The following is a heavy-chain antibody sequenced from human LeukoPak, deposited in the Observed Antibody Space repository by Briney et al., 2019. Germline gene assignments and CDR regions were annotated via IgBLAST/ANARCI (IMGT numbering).Heavy chain of an antibody. Sequence: GASVKVPCEASGGTYTHYAIIWVRQAPGQGLEWMGRIIPILDVTNYAQKFQGRVTITADQSTSTAYMELSSMRSEDTAVYYCARGRGSDFLTGCPYGGQETLVTVSS. V-gene: IGHV1-69*04. CDR2: IIPILDVT. CDR3: ARGRGSDFLTGCPY. D-gene: IGHD3-9*01. J-gene: IGHJ4*02. CDR1: GGTYTHYA.